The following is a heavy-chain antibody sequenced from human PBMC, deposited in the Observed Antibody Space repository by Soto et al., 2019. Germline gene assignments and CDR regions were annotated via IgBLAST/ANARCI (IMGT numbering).Heavy chain of an antibody. CDR3: ARRARPDFYYMDV. Sequence: EVQLAESGGGLAQPGGSLRLSCAASGFTLSGYAMDCVRQAPGKGLEYGSGISSNGVGSYYANSVQGRFTISRANSKNTVYLQMGSLRTEDMAVYYCARRARPDFYYMDVWGKGTTVTVSS. CDR1: GFTLSGYA. D-gene: IGHD6-6*01. J-gene: IGHJ6*03. CDR2: ISSNGVGS. V-gene: IGHV3-64*01.